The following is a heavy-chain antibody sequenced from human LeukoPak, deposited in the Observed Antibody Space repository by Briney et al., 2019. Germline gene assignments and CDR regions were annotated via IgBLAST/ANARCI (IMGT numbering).Heavy chain of an antibody. V-gene: IGHV4-39*01. CDR3: ARSIVVVVAANYNWFDP. J-gene: IGHJ5*02. CDR2: IYYSGST. D-gene: IGHD2-15*01. Sequence: SETLSLTCTVSGGSISSSSYYWGWIRQPPGKGLEWIGNIYYSGSTYYNPSLKSRVTISVDTSKNQFSLKLSSVTAADTAVYYCARSIVVVVAANYNWFDPWGQGTLVTVSS. CDR1: GGSISSSSYY.